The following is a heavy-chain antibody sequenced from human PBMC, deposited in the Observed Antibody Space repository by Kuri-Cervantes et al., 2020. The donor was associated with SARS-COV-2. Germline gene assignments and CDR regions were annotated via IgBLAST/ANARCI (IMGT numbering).Heavy chain of an antibody. V-gene: IGHV4-38-2*01. Sequence: ESLKISCAVSGYSISSGYYWGWIRQPPGKGLEWLGSIYHSGSTYYNPSLKSRVTISVDTSKNQFSLKLSSVTAADTALYHCARIAVAGTSAPPDYWGQGTLVTVSS. CDR3: ARIAVAGTSAPPDY. CDR2: IYHSGST. CDR1: GYSISSGYY. D-gene: IGHD6-19*01. J-gene: IGHJ4*02.